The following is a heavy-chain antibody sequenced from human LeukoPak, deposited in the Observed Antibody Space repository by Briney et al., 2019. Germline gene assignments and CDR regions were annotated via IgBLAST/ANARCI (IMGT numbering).Heavy chain of an antibody. D-gene: IGHD2-15*01. J-gene: IGHJ1*01. CDR2: IIPIFGTA. CDR1: GGTFSSYA. V-gene: IGHV1-69*06. Sequence: SVKVSCKASGGTFSSYAISWVRQAPGQGLEWMGGIIPIFGTANYAQKFQGRVTITAAKSTSTAYMELSSLRSEDTAVYYCARHQRGGSRASFQHWGQGTLVTVSS. CDR3: ARHQRGGSRASFQH.